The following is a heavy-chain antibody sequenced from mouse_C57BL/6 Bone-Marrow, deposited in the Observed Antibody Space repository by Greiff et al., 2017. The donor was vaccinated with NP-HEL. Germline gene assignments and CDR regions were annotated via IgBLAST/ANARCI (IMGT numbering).Heavy chain of an antibody. CDR1: GFTFSSYA. CDR2: ISDGGSYT. V-gene: IGHV5-4*01. Sequence: EVQLQESGGGLVKPGGSLKLSCTASGFTFSSYAMSWVRQTPEKGLEWVATISDGGSYTYYPDNVKGRVTISRDNAKNNLYLQMSQLKAEDTAMYYCARYYYGSSSRYFDVWGTGTTVTVSP. J-gene: IGHJ1*03. CDR3: ARYYYGSSSRYFDV. D-gene: IGHD1-1*01.